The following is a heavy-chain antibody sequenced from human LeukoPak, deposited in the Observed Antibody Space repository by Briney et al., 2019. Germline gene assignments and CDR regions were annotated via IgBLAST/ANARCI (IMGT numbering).Heavy chain of an antibody. J-gene: IGHJ5*02. CDR3: ARGGYCSSTSCRHNWFDP. V-gene: IGHV1-8*01. Sequence: ASVKVSCKASGYTFTSYDINWVRQATGQGLEWIGWMNPNSGNTGYAQKFQGRVTMTRNTSISTAYMELSSLRSEDTAVYYCARGGYCSSTSCRHNWFDPWGQGTLVTVSS. CDR2: MNPNSGNT. CDR1: GYTFTSYD. D-gene: IGHD2-2*03.